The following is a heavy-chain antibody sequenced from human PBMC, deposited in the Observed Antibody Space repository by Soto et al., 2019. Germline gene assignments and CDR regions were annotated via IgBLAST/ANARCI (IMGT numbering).Heavy chain of an antibody. CDR1: GGTFNSYL. J-gene: IGHJ4*02. CDR2: IIPAFGTA. Sequence: ASVKVSCKASGGTFNSYLIDWVRQAPGQGLEWMGGIIPAFGTAKYAQKFQGRVTITADKSTTTAYMELRTLTSEDTAVYYCARGLDQPPVGLYFDTWGQGTLVTVSS. V-gene: IGHV1-69*06. CDR3: ARGLDQPPVGLYFDT. D-gene: IGHD2-2*01.